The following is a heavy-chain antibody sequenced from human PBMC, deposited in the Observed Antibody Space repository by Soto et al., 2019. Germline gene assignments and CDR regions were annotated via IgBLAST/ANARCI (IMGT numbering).Heavy chain of an antibody. J-gene: IGHJ5*02. V-gene: IGHV4-39*01. Sequence: SPTLSLTCTVSGGSISSSSYYWGRIRQPPGKGLEWIGSIYYSGSTYYNPSLTSRVTISVDTSKNQFSLTLSSVTAADTAVYYCARHRGPLVRGVISNWFEPWGQGNLATVS. CDR3: ARHRGPLVRGVISNWFEP. CDR1: GGSISSSSYY. CDR2: IYYSGST. D-gene: IGHD3-10*01.